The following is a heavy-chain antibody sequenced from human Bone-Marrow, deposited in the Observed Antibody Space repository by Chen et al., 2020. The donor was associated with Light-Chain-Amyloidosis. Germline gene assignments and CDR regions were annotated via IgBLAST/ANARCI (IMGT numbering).Heavy chain of an antibody. V-gene: IGHV5-51*01. CDR3: ARRRDGYNFDY. CDR1: GYTYPNYW. CDR2: IYPDDSDA. D-gene: IGHD5-12*01. J-gene: IGHJ4*02. Sequence: EAQLEQSGPEENRPGEYLKISGKGSGYTYPNYWIGWVRQMPGKGLEWMGVIYPDDSDARYSPSFEGQVTISADKSITTAYLQWRSLKASDTAMYYCARRRDGYNFDYWGQGTLVTVSS.